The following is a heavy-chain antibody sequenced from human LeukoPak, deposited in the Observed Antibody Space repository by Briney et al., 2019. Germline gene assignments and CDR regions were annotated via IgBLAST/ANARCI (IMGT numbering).Heavy chain of an antibody. CDR3: ARGVLYSGSYYRYFDY. CDR2: ISSSSCYI. D-gene: IGHD1-26*01. CDR1: EFIFSTHS. Sequence: KPGGSLRLSCAASEFIFSTHSMNWVRQAPGKGLEWVSSISSSSCYINYADSVKGRFTISRDDAKDSLYLQMNGLRAEDTAVYYCARGVLYSGSYYRYFDYWGQGTLVTVSS. V-gene: IGHV3-21*01. J-gene: IGHJ4*02.